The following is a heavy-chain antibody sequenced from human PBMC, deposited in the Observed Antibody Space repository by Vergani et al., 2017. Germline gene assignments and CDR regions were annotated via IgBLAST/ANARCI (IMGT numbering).Heavy chain of an antibody. CDR2: ISYDGSNK. Sequence: QVQLVESGGGVVQPGRSLRLSCAASGFTFSSYAMHWVRQAPGKGLEWVAVISYDGSNKYYADSVKGRFTISRDNSKNTLYLQMNSLIAEDTAVYYCARERSSSYYYYYYYMDVWGKGTTVTVSS. J-gene: IGHJ6*03. CDR3: ARERSSSYYYYYYYMDV. CDR1: GFTFSSYA. V-gene: IGHV3-30*04. D-gene: IGHD6-13*01.